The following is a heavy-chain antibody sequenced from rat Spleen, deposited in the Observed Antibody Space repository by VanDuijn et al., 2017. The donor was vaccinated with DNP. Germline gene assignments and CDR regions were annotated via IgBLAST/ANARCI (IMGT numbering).Heavy chain of an antibody. V-gene: IGHV3-1*01. CDR2: ISYSGRT. CDR1: GHSITSNY. D-gene: IGHD1-3*01. Sequence: EVQLQESGPGLVKPSQSLSLTCSVTGHSITSNYWGWIRKFPGNKMEWIGHISYSGRTTYNPSLKSRISITRDTSKNQFFLQVNSVTTEDTATYYCARSVRATSYYAMDAWGQGTSVTVSS. J-gene: IGHJ4*01. CDR3: ARSVRATSYYAMDA.